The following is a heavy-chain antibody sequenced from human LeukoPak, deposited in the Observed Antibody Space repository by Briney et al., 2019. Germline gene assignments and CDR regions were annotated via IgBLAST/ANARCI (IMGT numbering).Heavy chain of an antibody. CDR2: IYHSGST. D-gene: IGHD1-26*01. CDR1: GGSISSDGYS. CDR3: AARRGANDH. V-gene: IGHV4-30-2*01. J-gene: IGHJ4*02. Sequence: SQTLSLTCAVSGGSISSDGYSWGWIRQPPGKGLEWIGYIYHSGSTYYNPSLKSRVTISVDRSKNQFSLKLSSVTAADTAVYYCAARRGANDHWGQGTLVTVSS.